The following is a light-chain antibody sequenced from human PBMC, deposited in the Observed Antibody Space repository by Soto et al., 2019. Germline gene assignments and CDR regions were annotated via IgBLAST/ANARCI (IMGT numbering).Light chain of an antibody. CDR3: SSYTSSSSVI. Sequence: ALTQPASVSGSPGQSIAISCTGTSSDVGAYDYVSWYQQHPGKAPKLMIYDVNYRPSGVSNRFSGSKSGNTASLTISGLQAEDEADYYCSSYTSSSSVIFGGGTKLTVL. J-gene: IGLJ2*01. CDR1: SSDVGAYDY. V-gene: IGLV2-14*01. CDR2: DVN.